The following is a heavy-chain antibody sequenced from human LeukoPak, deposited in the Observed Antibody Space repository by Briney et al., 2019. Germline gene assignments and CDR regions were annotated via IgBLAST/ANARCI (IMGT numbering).Heavy chain of an antibody. D-gene: IGHD1-1*01. V-gene: IGHV4-59*08. CDR3: ARRTAKTPNYFDY. J-gene: IGHJ4*02. Sequence: SETLSLTCTVSGDSINNYYWTWIRQPPGKGLDWIGYIYYSGNTNYNPSLKSQVTISLDTSKSQFALKLTSVTAADTAMYYCARRTAKTPNYFDYWGQGALVTVSA. CDR2: IYYSGNT. CDR1: GDSINNYY.